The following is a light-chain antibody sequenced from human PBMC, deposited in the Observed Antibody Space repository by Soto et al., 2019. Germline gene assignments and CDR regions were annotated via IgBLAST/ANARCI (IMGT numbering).Light chain of an antibody. V-gene: IGKV1-5*03. CDR2: KAS. CDR3: QQYNNYWT. CDR1: QSIGTW. Sequence: DIQMTQSPSTLSASVGDRVTITCRASQSIGTWLAWYQQKAGKAPKLLIYKASSLESGVPSRFSGSGSGTEFTLTSSSLQPDDFETYYCQQYNNYWTFGQGTKVEIK. J-gene: IGKJ1*01.